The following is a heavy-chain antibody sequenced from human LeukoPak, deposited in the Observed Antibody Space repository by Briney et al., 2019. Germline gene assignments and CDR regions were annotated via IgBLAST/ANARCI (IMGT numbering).Heavy chain of an antibody. V-gene: IGHV3-49*04. CDR3: TRDNPSSPIFGVVPLSDY. CDR1: GFTFGNYA. D-gene: IGHD3-3*01. Sequence: PGGSLRLSCTASGFTFGNYAMSWVRQAPGKGLEWVGFIRSKAYGGTTEYAASAKGRFTISRGDSKSIAYLQMNSLKTEDTAIYYCTRDNPSSPIFGVVPLSDYWGQGTRVTVSS. CDR2: IRSKAYGGTT. J-gene: IGHJ4*02.